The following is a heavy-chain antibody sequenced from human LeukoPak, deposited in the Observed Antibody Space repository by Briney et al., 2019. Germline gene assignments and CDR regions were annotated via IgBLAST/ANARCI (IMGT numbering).Heavy chain of an antibody. CDR3: ARDPTYFDWLPVY. CDR1: GFTFSSYS. D-gene: IGHD3-9*01. J-gene: IGHJ4*02. Sequence: PGGSLRLSCADSGFTFSSYSMKWVRQAPGKELEWVSSISSSSSYIYYADSVKGRFTISRDNAKNSLYLQMNSLRAEDTAVYYCARDPTYFDWLPVYWGQGTLVTVSS. V-gene: IGHV3-21*01. CDR2: ISSSSSYI.